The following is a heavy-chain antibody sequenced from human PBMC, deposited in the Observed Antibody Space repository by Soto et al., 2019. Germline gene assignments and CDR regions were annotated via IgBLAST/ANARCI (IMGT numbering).Heavy chain of an antibody. Sequence: SETLSLTCSVSGASISSYYWTWIRQPPGGGLEWIGYMHHTQGANDNPSLRGRVHMSIDTSMNQFSLRLTSVTAADTAVYYCARVPFVGYFDWLDPWGHGTLVTVSS. CDR1: GASISSYY. V-gene: IGHV4-59*01. CDR2: MHHTQGA. CDR3: ARVPFVGYFDWLDP. D-gene: IGHD3-9*01. J-gene: IGHJ5*02.